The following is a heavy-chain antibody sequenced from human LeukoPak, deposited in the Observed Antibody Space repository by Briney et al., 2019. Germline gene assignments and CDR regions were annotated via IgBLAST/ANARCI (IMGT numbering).Heavy chain of an antibody. CDR3: AKSLVVVNDPPDY. J-gene: IGHJ4*02. V-gene: IGHV3-7*01. CDR1: GFTFSTCW. Sequence: PGGSLRLSCAASGFTFSTCWMTWVRQAPGKGLEWVANIKQDGSERNYVDSVKGRFTISRDNAKSSLYLQMNSLRAEDTAVYYCAKSLVVVNDPPDYWGQGTLVTVSS. D-gene: IGHD2-21*01. CDR2: IKQDGSER.